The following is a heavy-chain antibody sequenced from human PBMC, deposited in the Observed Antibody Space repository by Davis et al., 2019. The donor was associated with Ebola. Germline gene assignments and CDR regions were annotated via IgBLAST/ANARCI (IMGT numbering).Heavy chain of an antibody. D-gene: IGHD6-13*01. V-gene: IGHV3-23*01. CDR2: ISGSGGST. Sequence: GESLKISCADSVITFSSYAMSWVRQAPGKGLEWVSAISGSGGSTYYADSVKGRFTISRDNSKNSLYLQVNSLRDEDTAVYYCAKFSRAGESDWGQGTLVTVSS. CDR1: VITFSSYA. J-gene: IGHJ4*02. CDR3: AKFSRAGESD.